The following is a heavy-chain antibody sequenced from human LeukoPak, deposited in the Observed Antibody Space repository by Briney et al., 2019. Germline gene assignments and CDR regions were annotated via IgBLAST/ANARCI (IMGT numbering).Heavy chain of an antibody. CDR3: ARGRVSSSTWYSTYYYYFFMDV. CDR2: VDHTGST. Sequence: SETLPLTCTVSGGSISGTSYYWAWIRQPPGKGLEWIGYVDHTGSTNFNPSLNGRVSISRDTTNNLFSLRLRSVTAADTAVYFCARGRVSSSTWYSTYYYYFFMDVWGKGTTVTVSS. J-gene: IGHJ6*03. V-gene: IGHV4-61*03. CDR1: GGSISGTSYY. D-gene: IGHD1-1*01.